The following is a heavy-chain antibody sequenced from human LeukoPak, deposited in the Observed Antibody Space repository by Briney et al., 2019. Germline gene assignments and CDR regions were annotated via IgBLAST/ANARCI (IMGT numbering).Heavy chain of an antibody. Sequence: ASVKVSCKASGYTFTSCGISWVRQAPGQGLEWMGWISAYNGNTNYAQKLQGRVTMTTDTSTSTAYMELRSLRSDDTAVYYCARGPRYSSSWSYYYYGMDVWGQGTTVTVSS. CDR2: ISAYNGNT. V-gene: IGHV1-18*01. J-gene: IGHJ6*02. CDR1: GYTFTSCG. D-gene: IGHD6-13*01. CDR3: ARGPRYSSSWSYYYYGMDV.